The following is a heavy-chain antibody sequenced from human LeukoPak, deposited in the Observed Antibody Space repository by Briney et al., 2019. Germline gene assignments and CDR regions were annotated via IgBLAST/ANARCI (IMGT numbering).Heavy chain of an antibody. CDR3: ARALATVTTFLY. D-gene: IGHD4-17*01. CDR1: GYTFTSYY. V-gene: IGHV1-46*01. J-gene: IGHJ4*02. CDR2: INPHTGST. Sequence: ASVKVSCKAPGYTFTSYYIHWVRQAPGQGPEWMGVINPHTGSTTYAQKLQGRVTMTTDTSTSTAYMELRSLRSDDTAVYYCARALATVTTFLYWGQGTLVTVSS.